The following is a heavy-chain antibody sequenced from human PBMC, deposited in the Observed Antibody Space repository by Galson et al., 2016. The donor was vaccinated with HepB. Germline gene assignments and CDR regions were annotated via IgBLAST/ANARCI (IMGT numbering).Heavy chain of an antibody. V-gene: IGHV3-9*01. CDR3: AKDLSRGSGSYYSRYYYYGVDV. J-gene: IGHJ6*02. D-gene: IGHD3-10*01. CDR2: VTWNSGSM. Sequence: SLRLSCATSGFNFDDYAMHWVRQGPGKGLEWVSSVTWNSGSMGYADSVKGRFTISRDNAKTSLYLQMNSLRPEGTALYYCAKDLSRGSGSYYSRYYYYGVDVWGRGTTVT. CDR1: GFNFDDYA.